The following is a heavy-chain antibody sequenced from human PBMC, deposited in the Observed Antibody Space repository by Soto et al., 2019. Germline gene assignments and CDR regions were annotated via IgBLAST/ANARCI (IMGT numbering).Heavy chain of an antibody. CDR1: GFTVSSNF. J-gene: IGHJ4*02. CDR2: IYSDGST. V-gene: IGHV3-53*01. CDR3: ARGIYVWGKFGPNDS. Sequence: GGSLRLSCAVSGFTVSSNFMNWVRQAPGKGLEWVSVIYSDGSTYYADSVKGRFTISRDNSKNTLYLQMNSLRAEDTAVYYCARGIYVWGKFGPNDSGGQGTLVTVSS. D-gene: IGHD3-16*01.